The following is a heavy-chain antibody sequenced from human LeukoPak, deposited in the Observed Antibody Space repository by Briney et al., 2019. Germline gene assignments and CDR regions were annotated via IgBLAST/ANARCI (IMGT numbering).Heavy chain of an antibody. CDR1: DGSISSSSYY. J-gene: IGHJ6*03. V-gene: IGHV4-39*07. D-gene: IGHD2-2*01. CDR3: ARLRGYCSSTSCYGRYYYYYYMDV. CDR2: IYYSGST. Sequence: PSETLSLTCTVSDGSISSSSYYWGWIRQPPGKGLEWIGSIYYSGSTYYNPSLKSRVTISVDTSKNQFSLKLSSVTAADTAVYYCARLRGYCSSTSCYGRYYYYYYMDVWGKGTTVTISS.